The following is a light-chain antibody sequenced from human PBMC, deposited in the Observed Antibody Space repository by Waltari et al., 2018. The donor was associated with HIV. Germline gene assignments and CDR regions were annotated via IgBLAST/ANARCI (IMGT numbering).Light chain of an antibody. CDR2: DDN. CDR3: ATWDKSLNIVL. CDR1: NSTIGSRN. J-gene: IGLJ2*01. Sequence: QSVLTQSPSVSAAPGQKVTISCSGSNSTIGSRNVSWYQHLPATAPKLRIYDDNERPSGIPDRFSGSKSGTSATLGITGLQTGDEAEYYCATWDKSLNIVLFGGGTKVTVL. V-gene: IGLV1-51*01.